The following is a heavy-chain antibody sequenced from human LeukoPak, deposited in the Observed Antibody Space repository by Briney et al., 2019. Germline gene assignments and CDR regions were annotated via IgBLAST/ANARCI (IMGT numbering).Heavy chain of an antibody. CDR1: GYTFTSYG. V-gene: IGHV1-69*05. D-gene: IGHD5-24*01. CDR3: ARREGRWFDP. J-gene: IGHJ5*02. Sequence: SVKVSCKASGYTFTSYGISWVRQAPGQGLEWMGGIIPIFGTANYAQKFQGRVTITTDESTSTAYMELSSLRSEDTAVYYCARREGRWFDPWGQGTLVTVSS. CDR2: IIPIFGTA.